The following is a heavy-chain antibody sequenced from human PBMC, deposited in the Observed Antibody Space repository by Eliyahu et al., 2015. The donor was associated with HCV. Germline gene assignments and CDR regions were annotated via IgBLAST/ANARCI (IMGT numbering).Heavy chain of an antibody. Sequence: QVQLVQSGAEVKKPGSSVRVSCKASGGTFSTYAINWVXQAPAPGLEWVGAVMAMFGTVNYAQKFQGRVTITADESTSTAYMELSSLRSEDTAVFYCARGAGSSWYDAFDLWGQGTLVTVSS. CDR2: VMAMFGTV. J-gene: IGHJ3*01. CDR3: ARGAGSSWYDAFDL. V-gene: IGHV1-69*01. CDR1: GGTFSTYA. D-gene: IGHD6-13*01.